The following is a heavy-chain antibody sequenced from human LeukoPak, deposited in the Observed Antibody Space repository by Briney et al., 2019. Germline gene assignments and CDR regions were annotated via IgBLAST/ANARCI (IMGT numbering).Heavy chain of an antibody. D-gene: IGHD5-18*01. Sequence: GGSLRLSCAASGFTFSSYAMHWVRQAPGKGLERVAVISYDGSNKYYADSVKGRFTISRDNSKNTLYLQMNSLRAEDTAVYYCARGSLQLWHNYFDYWGQGTLVTVSS. J-gene: IGHJ4*02. CDR1: GFTFSSYA. V-gene: IGHV3-30-3*01. CDR3: ARGSLQLWHNYFDY. CDR2: ISYDGSNK.